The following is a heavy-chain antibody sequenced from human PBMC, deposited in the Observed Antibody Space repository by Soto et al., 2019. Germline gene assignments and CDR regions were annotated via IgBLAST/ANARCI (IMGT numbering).Heavy chain of an antibody. CDR1: GYTFTSSD. V-gene: IGHV1-8*01. D-gene: IGHD6-19*01. CDR3: TREYSIGLSKD. CDR2: MNPNSGNT. J-gene: IGHJ4*02. Sequence: QVQLVQSGAEVKKPGASVKVCCKASGYTFTSSDINWVRQATGQGLEWMGWMNPNSGNTGYAEKFQGRATRTRITSTRTAYIQRSTLRSEHTAVHSYTREYSIGLSKDWGQGTLVTVSS.